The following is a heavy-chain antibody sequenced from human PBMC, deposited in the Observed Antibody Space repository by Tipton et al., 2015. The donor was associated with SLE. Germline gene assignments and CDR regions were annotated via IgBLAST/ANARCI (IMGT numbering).Heavy chain of an antibody. Sequence: TLSLTCIVSGDSFRSHYWRWIRQPPGKGLEYIGYIYHSGSTSSNPSLESRVTISVDTSKNEVSLKLTSVTAADTAVYYCARSGGWTGSFYGMDVWGQGTTVTVSS. CDR2: IYHSGST. V-gene: IGHV4-59*11. D-gene: IGHD3/OR15-3a*01. CDR3: ARSGGWTGSFYGMDV. J-gene: IGHJ6*02. CDR1: GDSFRSHY.